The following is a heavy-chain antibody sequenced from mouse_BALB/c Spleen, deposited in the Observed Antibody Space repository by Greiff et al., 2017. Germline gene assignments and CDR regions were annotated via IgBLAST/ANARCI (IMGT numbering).Heavy chain of an antibody. V-gene: IGHV2-4-1*01. D-gene: IGHD2-10*02. J-gene: IGHJ2*01. CDR2: IWSGGST. Sequence: QVQLKESGPGLVQPSQSLSITCTVSGFSLTSYGVHWVRQSPGKGLEWLGVIWSGGSTDYNAAFISRLSISKDNSKSQVFFKMNSLQADDTAIYYCARGYGNYFDYWGQGTTLTVSS. CDR3: ARGYGNYFDY. CDR1: GFSLTSYG.